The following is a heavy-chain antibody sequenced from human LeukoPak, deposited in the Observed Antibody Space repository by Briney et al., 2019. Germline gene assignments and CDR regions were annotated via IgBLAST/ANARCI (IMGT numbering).Heavy chain of an antibody. Sequence: GGSLRLSCAASGFTFSTYWMNWVRQAPGKGLEWVATIKQDGSNQYYVDSVKGRFTISRDNAKNTLYLQMNSLRAEDTAVYYCAKVRAARANDAFDIWGQGTMVTVSS. CDR2: IKQDGSNQ. D-gene: IGHD2-15*01. CDR3: AKVRAARANDAFDI. J-gene: IGHJ3*02. CDR1: GFTFSTYW. V-gene: IGHV3-7*02.